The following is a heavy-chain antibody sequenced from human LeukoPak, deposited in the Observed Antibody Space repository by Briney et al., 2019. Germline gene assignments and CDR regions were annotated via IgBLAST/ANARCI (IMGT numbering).Heavy chain of an antibody. D-gene: IGHD3-9*01. CDR2: IRYDGSNK. J-gene: IGHJ6*03. CDR3: AKELRYFDWLSYMDV. V-gene: IGHV3-30*02. CDR1: GFTFSSYG. Sequence: GGSLRLSCAASGFTFSSYGMHWVRQAPGKGLEWVAFIRYDGSNKYYADSVKGRFTISRDNSKNTLYLQMNSLRAEDTAVYYCAKELRYFDWLSYMDVWGKGTTVTISS.